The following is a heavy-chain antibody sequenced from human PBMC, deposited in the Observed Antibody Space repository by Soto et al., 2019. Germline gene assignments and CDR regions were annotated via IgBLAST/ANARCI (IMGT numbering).Heavy chain of an antibody. CDR2: INAGNGNT. J-gene: IGHJ4*02. D-gene: IGHD6-25*01. CDR1: GYTFTSYA. Sequence: ASVKVSCKASGYTFTSYAMHWVRQAPGQRLEWMGWINAGNGNTKYSQKFQGRVTITRDTSASTAYMELSSLRSEDTAVYYCARATYGHAAAEHWGQGTLVTVSS. CDR3: ARATYGHAAAEH. V-gene: IGHV1-3*01.